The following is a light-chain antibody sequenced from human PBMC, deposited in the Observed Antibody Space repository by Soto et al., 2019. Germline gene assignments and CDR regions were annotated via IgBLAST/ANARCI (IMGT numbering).Light chain of an antibody. CDR3: QQYRDSLGT. Sequence: EIVLTQSPGTMSLSPGERATLSCRASQSVISTYLAWYQQKPGQAPRLLIYGASSRATGIPDRFSGSGYGTDFTLTISRLEPEDFAVYYCQQYRDSLGTFGQGTKVEIK. J-gene: IGKJ1*01. V-gene: IGKV3-20*01. CDR2: GAS. CDR1: QSVISTY.